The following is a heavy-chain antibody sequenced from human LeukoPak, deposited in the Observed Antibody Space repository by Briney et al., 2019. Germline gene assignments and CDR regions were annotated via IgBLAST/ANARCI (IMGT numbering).Heavy chain of an antibody. V-gene: IGHV1-18*01. Sequence: ASVKVSCKASGYTFTSYGISWVRQAPGQGLEWMGWISAYNGNTNYAQKLQGRVTMTTDTSTSTAYMELRSLRFDDTAVYYCARDRVGYCSSTSCRTYYNWFDPWGQGTLVTVSS. D-gene: IGHD2-2*01. CDR3: ARDRVGYCSSTSCRTYYNWFDP. J-gene: IGHJ5*02. CDR2: ISAYNGNT. CDR1: GYTFTSYG.